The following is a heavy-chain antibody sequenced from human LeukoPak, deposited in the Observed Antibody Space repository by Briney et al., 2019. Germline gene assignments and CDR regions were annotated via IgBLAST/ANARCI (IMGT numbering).Heavy chain of an antibody. V-gene: IGHV4-30-4*01. Sequence: SETLSLTCTVSGGSISSGDYYWSWIRQPPGKGLEWIGYIYYSGSTYYNPSLKSRVTISVDTSKNQFSLKLSSVTAADTAVYYCARALYSSGWYGNWFDPWGQGTLVTVSS. D-gene: IGHD6-19*01. CDR2: IYYSGST. J-gene: IGHJ5*02. CDR1: GGSISSGDYY. CDR3: ARALYSSGWYGNWFDP.